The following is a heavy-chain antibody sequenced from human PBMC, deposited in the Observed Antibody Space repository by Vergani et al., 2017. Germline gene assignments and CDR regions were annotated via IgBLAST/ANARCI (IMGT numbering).Heavy chain of an antibody. CDR2: IWYDGSNK. V-gene: IGHV3-33*01. Sequence: QVQLVESGGGVVQPGRSLRLSCAASGFTFSSYGMHWVRQAPGKGLEWVAVIWYDGSNKYYADSVKGRFTISRDNSKNTLYLQMNSLRAEDTAVYYCARDASRLWFGEFFGGMDVWGQGTTVTVSS. D-gene: IGHD3-10*01. CDR3: ARDASRLWFGEFFGGMDV. CDR1: GFTFSSYG. J-gene: IGHJ6*02.